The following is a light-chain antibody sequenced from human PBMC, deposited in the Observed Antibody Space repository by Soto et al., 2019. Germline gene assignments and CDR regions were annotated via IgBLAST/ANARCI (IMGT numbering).Light chain of an antibody. V-gene: IGKV3-20*01. CDR3: QQYGSAPPWT. CDR2: GAS. J-gene: IGKJ1*01. Sequence: EIVLTQSPGTLSLSTGERATLSCRASQSVSSSYLAWYQQKPGQAPRLLIYGASSRATGIPDRFSGSGSGTDFTLTISRLEPEDFAVYYFQQYGSAPPWTFGQGTKVDIK. CDR1: QSVSSSY.